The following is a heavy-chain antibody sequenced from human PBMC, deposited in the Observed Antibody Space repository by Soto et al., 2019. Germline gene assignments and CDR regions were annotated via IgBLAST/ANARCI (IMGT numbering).Heavy chain of an antibody. J-gene: IGHJ4*02. CDR3: ARADYYGSGGPDY. V-gene: IGHV1-2*04. Sequence: ASVKVSCKASGYTFTGYYMHWVRQAPGQGLEWMGWINPNSGGTNYAQKFQGWVTMTRDTSISTAYMELSRLRSDDTAVYYCARADYYGSGGPDYWGQGTLVTVSS. CDR2: INPNSGGT. CDR1: GYTFTGYY. D-gene: IGHD3-10*01.